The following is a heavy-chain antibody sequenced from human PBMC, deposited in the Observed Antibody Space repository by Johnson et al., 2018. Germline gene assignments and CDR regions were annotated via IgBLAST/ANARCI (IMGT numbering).Heavy chain of an antibody. J-gene: IGHJ6*03. CDR1: GFTFSIYG. CDR2: ISYDGNNK. V-gene: IGHV3-30*18. CDR3: AKDYGDYAFGYYDYMDV. Sequence: QVQLVQSGGGVVQPGRSLRLSCAASGFTFSIYGMHWVRQAPGKGLEWVAVISYDGNNKYYADSVKGRFTISRDNSKNTLYLQMNSLRAEDTAVYYCAKDYGDYAFGYYDYMDVWGKGTTVTVSS. D-gene: IGHD4-17*01.